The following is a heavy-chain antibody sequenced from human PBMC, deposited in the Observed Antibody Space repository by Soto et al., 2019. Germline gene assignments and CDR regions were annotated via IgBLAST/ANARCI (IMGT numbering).Heavy chain of an antibody. J-gene: IGHJ3*01. Sequence: QLQLQESGPGLVKPAETLSLKCAVSGGSVSSGNYFWGWIRQPPGKGLEWIGNIYYNGDTYYSPSLKSXXTMSVXXXXXXXXXXXXXXXXXXXXXXXXXXXXXXXXXXGHAFDFWGQGTLVTVSS. CDR2: IYYNGDT. CDR1: GGSVSSGNYF. CDR3: XXXXXXXXXXGHAFDF. V-gene: IGHV4-39*01.